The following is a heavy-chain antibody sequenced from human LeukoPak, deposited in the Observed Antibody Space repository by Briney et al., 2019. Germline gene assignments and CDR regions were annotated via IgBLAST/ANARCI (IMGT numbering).Heavy chain of an antibody. Sequence: SQTLSLTCAVSGGSISSGGYSWSWIRQPPGKGLEWIGYIYHSGSTYYNPSLKSRVTISVDRSKNQFSLKLSSVTAADTAVYYCARVSASGGSWRNFDYWGQGTLVTVSS. CDR3: ARVSASGGSWRNFDY. CDR2: IYHSGST. V-gene: IGHV4-30-2*01. CDR1: GGSISSGGYS. J-gene: IGHJ4*02. D-gene: IGHD2-15*01.